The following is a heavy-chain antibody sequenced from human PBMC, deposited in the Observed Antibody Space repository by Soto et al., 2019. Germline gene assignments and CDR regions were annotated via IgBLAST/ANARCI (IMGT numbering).Heavy chain of an antibody. CDR2: MSPKTANT. D-gene: IGHD7-27*01. J-gene: IGHJ5*01. CDR1: GYTFTSYD. Sequence: ASVKVSCKASGYTFTSYDINWVRQTAGQGLEWMGWMSPKTANTGYAQKFQDRVTMTRSTSISTAYMEPSSLTSEDTAVYYCTGGPPNWGFDSWGQGTPVTVSS. CDR3: TGGPPNWGFDS. V-gene: IGHV1-8*01.